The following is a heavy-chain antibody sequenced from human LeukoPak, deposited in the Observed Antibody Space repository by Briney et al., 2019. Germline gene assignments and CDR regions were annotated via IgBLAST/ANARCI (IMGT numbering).Heavy chain of an antibody. J-gene: IGHJ4*02. CDR1: GFTFTRYN. CDR3: SRGYYYGSDY. D-gene: IGHD3-10*01. V-gene: IGHV3-21*01. Sequence: PGGSLRLSCAASGFTFTRYNMNWVRQAPGKGLEWVSSISTSSRYIYYADSVKGRFTISRDNAKNSLYLQMSSLRAEDTAVYYCSRGYYYGSDYWGQGTLVTVSS. CDR2: ISTSSRYI.